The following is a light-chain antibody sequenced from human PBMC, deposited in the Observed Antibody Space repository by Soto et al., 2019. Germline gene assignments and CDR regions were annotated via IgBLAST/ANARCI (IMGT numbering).Light chain of an antibody. V-gene: IGKV3-15*01. CDR2: GAS. Sequence: DIVMTQSPATLSVSPGERATLSCRASQSVTNLAWYQQKPGQAPRLLIYGASTRATDVPVRFSGSGSGTEFTLTITSLQPEDFAVYYCQHYNNRPLTFGGGTKVVIK. CDR3: QHYNNRPLT. J-gene: IGKJ4*01. CDR1: QSVTN.